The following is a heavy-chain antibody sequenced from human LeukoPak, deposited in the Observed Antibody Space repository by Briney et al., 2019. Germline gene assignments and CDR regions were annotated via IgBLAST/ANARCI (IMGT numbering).Heavy chain of an antibody. CDR2: INPNCGGT. CDR1: GYTFTGYY. J-gene: IGHJ6*03. V-gene: IGHV1-2*02. CDR3: ASDALNIMATRNYDYYMDV. D-gene: IGHD5-12*01. Sequence: ASVKVSCKASGYTFTGYYMNWVRQAPGQGLEWMGWINPNCGGTNYAQKFQGRGTRTGDTSISTAYMELSRLRSDDTAVYYCASDALNIMATRNYDYYMDVWGKGTTVTVSS.